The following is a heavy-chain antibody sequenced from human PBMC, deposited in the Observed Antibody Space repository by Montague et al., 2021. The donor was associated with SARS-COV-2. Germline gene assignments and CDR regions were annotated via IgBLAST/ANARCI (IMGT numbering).Heavy chain of an antibody. V-gene: IGHV4-59*01. CDR1: GGSISSYY. CDR2: IYYSGST. Sequence: SETLSLTCTVSGGSISSYYWSWIRQPPGKGLEWIGYIYYSGSTNYNPSLKSRVTISVDTSKNQFSLKLSSVTAADTAVYYCARDSGWMGNAVDIWGQGTMVTVSS. D-gene: IGHD6-19*01. J-gene: IGHJ3*02. CDR3: ARDSGWMGNAVDI.